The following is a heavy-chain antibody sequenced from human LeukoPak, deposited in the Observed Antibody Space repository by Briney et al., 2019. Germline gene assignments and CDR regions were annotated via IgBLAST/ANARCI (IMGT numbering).Heavy chain of an antibody. CDR3: AKPAVAGINWFDP. J-gene: IGHJ5*02. Sequence: GGSLRLSCAASGFTFSNYPMNWVRQAPGKGLAWVSTISGSGGNTYFADSVKGRFTISRDNSKNTLHLQMNSLRAEDTAVYYCAKPAVAGINWFDPWGQGTLVTVSS. V-gene: IGHV3-23*01. CDR1: GFTFSNYP. D-gene: IGHD6-19*01. CDR2: ISGSGGNT.